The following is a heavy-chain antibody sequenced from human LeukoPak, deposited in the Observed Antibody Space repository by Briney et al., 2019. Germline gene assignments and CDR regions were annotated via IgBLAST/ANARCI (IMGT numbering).Heavy chain of an antibody. CDR1: GFTFTSYA. CDR2: ISYDGSNK. Sequence: GGSLRLSCAASGFTFTSYAMHWVRQAPGKGLEWVAVISYDGSNKYYADSVKGRFTISRDTSKNTLYLQMNSLRAEDTAVYYCARDKRYYMDVGGKGTTLTVS. J-gene: IGHJ6*03. CDR3: ARDKRYYMDV. V-gene: IGHV3-30*04.